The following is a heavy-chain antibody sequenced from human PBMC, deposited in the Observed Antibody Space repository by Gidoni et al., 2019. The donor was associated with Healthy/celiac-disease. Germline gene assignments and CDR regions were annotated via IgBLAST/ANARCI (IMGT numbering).Heavy chain of an antibody. D-gene: IGHD2-8*01. CDR3: ASQHGPWDI. CDR2: ISNSSSYI. Sequence: VQQVESWGGLVKPGGSLRRSCAASGFTFSSYSMKWVRPAPGMRLEWDTSISNSSSYIYYADSEKSRFTISRDNAKNSLYLQMNSLRAEDTAVYYSASQHGPWDIWGQGTMVTVSS. J-gene: IGHJ3*02. V-gene: IGHV3-21*01. CDR1: GFTFSSYS.